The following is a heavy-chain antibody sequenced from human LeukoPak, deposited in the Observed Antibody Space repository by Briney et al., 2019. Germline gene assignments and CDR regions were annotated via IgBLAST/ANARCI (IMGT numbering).Heavy chain of an antibody. Sequence: SETLSLTCTVSGGSISSSSYYWGWIRQPPGKGLECIGSIYYSGSTYYNPSLKSRVTISVDTSKNQFSLKLSSVTAADTAVYYCARLNRYYDSSGYSGYYFDYWGQGTLVTVSS. CDR2: IYYSGST. CDR3: ARLNRYYDSSGYSGYYFDY. V-gene: IGHV4-39*01. J-gene: IGHJ4*02. CDR1: GGSISSSSYY. D-gene: IGHD3-22*01.